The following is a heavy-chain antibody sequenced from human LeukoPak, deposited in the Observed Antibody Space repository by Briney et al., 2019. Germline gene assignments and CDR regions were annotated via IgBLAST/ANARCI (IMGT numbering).Heavy chain of an antibody. CDR2: IFYSGTT. CDR1: GGSISSSSYY. D-gene: IGHD5-12*01. J-gene: IGHJ4*02. V-gene: IGHV4-39*01. CDR3: ARRVLVATLDF. Sequence: SETLSLTCSVSGGSISSSSYYWAWIRQPPGKGLQWIGSIFYSGTTFYNPSLKSRVTISVDTSKNQFSLKLSSVTAADTAVYYCARRVLVATLDFWGQGTLVTVSS.